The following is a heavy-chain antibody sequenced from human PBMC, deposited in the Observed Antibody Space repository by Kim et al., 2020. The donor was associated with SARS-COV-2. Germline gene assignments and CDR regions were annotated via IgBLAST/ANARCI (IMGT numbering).Heavy chain of an antibody. CDR3: AAVGYYYDSSGYTRPDYFDY. CDR2: IVVGNGNT. CDR1: GFTFINSA. D-gene: IGHD3-22*01. V-gene: IGHV1-58*01. J-gene: IGHJ4*02. Sequence: SVKVSCKASGFTFINSAVQWVRQARGQRLEWIGWIVVGNGNTNYAQMFQERVTITRDMSTSTSYMELSSLRSEDTAVYYCAAVGYYYDSSGYTRPDYFDYWGQGTLVTVSS.